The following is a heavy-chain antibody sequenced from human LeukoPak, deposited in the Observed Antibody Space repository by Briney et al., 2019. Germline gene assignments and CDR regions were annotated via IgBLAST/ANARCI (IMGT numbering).Heavy chain of an antibody. Sequence: SETLSLTCTVSGGSISSSSYYWGWIRQPPGKGLEWIGYIYYSGSTNYNPSLKSRVTISVDTSKNQFSLKLSSVTAADTAVYYCARLIRYCSGGSCSNWFDPWGQGTLVTVSS. CDR2: IYYSGST. D-gene: IGHD2-15*01. CDR3: ARLIRYCSGGSCSNWFDP. V-gene: IGHV4-61*05. CDR1: GGSISSSSYY. J-gene: IGHJ5*02.